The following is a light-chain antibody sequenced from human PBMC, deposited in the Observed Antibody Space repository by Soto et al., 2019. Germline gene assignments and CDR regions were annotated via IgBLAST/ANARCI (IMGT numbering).Light chain of an antibody. CDR2: EVF. CDR1: SSDVGGYDS. J-gene: IGLJ2*01. V-gene: IGLV2-14*01. CDR3: TSYRSGSTPVV. Sequence: QSALTQPASVSGSPGQAITISCTGTSSDVGGYDSVSWYQQFPGKAPKLIIYEVFNRPSGVSNRLSGSKSDNTASLTISGLQAEDEADYYCTSYRSGSTPVVFGGGTKLTVL.